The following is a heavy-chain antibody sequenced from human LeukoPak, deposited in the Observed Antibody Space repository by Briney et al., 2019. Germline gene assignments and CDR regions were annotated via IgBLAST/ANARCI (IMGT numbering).Heavy chain of an antibody. CDR1: GFTFDDYA. D-gene: IGHD6-19*01. V-gene: IGHV3-9*01. Sequence: SLRLSCAASGFTFDDYAMHWVRQAPGKGLEWVSGISWNSGSIGYADSVKGRFTISRDNAKNSLYLQMNSLRAEDTALYYCAKDRGYSSGWYGHFDYWGQGTLVTVSS. CDR3: AKDRGYSSGWYGHFDY. J-gene: IGHJ4*02. CDR2: ISWNSGSI.